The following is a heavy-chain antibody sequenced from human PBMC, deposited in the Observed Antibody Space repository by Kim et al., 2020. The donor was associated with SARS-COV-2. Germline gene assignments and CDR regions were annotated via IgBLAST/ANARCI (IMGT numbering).Heavy chain of an antibody. Sequence: SETLSLTCTVSGGSISSYYWSWIRQPPGKGLEWIGYIYYSGSTNYNPSLKSRVTISVAPSKNQFSLKLSSVTAVDTAVYYCASSLEIAAAGTGMDVWGQGTTVTVSS. V-gene: IGHV4-59*08. D-gene: IGHD6-13*01. CDR1: GGSISSYY. CDR3: ASSLEIAAAGTGMDV. CDR2: IYYSGST. J-gene: IGHJ6*02.